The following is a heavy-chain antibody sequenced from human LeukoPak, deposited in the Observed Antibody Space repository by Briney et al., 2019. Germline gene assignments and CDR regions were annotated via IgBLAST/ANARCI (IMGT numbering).Heavy chain of an antibody. D-gene: IGHD3-22*01. CDR3: LRGDSRDF. CDR1: GFAFSSYT. V-gene: IGHV3-21*06. Sequence: GGSLRLSCAACGFAFSSYTMNWARHAPGKGLEWVASINSGGSTTHHADSVKGRFTISRDNDQNVLYLQMNGLRADDAAVYYCLRGDSRDFWGQGTLVTVSS. J-gene: IGHJ4*02. CDR2: INSGGSTT.